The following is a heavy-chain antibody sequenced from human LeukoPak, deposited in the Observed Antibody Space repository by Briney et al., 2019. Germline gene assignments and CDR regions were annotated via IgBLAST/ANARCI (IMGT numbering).Heavy chain of an antibody. CDR3: ARMGPPGMTTDYFDY. CDR2: ISSSGSTI. J-gene: IGHJ4*02. D-gene: IGHD4-17*01. CDR1: GFTFSSYE. Sequence: SGGSLRLSCAASGFTFSSYEMNWVRQAPGKGLEWVSYISSSGSTIYYADSVKGRFTISRDNAKNSLYLQMNSLRAEDTAVYYCARMGPPGMTTDYFDYWGQGTLVTVSS. V-gene: IGHV3-48*03.